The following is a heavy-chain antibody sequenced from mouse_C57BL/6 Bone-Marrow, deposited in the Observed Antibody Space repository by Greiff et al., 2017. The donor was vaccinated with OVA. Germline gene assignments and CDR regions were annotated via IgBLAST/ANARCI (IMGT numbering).Heavy chain of an antibody. CDR2: INPNNGGT. Sequence: EVQLQQSGPELVKPGASVKIPCKASGYTFTDYNMDWVKQSHGKSLEWIGDINPNNGGTIYNQKFKGKATLTLDKSSSTAYMELRSLTSEDTAVYYCARRYYGSSYDFDYWGQGTTLTVSS. J-gene: IGHJ2*01. CDR3: ARRYYGSSYDFDY. CDR1: GYTFTDYN. D-gene: IGHD1-1*01. V-gene: IGHV1-18*01.